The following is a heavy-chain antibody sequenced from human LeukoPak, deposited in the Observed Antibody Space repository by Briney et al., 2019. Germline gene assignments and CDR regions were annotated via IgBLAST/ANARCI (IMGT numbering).Heavy chain of an antibody. J-gene: IGHJ3*02. D-gene: IGHD3-10*01. CDR3: ARGLYYYGSGSYGAFDI. Sequence: ASVKVSCKASGYTFTGYYMHWVRQAPGQGLEWMGWINPNSGGTNYAQKFQGRVTMTRDTSISTAYMELSRLRSDDTAVYYCARGLYYYGSGSYGAFDIWGQGTMVTVSS. CDR2: INPNSGGT. CDR1: GYTFTGYY. V-gene: IGHV1-2*02.